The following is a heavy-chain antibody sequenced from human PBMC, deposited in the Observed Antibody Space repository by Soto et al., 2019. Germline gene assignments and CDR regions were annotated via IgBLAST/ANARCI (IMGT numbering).Heavy chain of an antibody. Sequence: EVQLVESGGALVQPGGSLRLSCAASGFTFDDYAMHWVRLAPGKCLEWVSGVSWNSGNIDYSDSVRGRFTISRDNAKNSLDLQMNNLGGDDTALYYCAKTRDLGKCGEFPDNVPFDPWGQGTLVTVSS. J-gene: IGHJ5*02. CDR1: GFTFDDYA. CDR2: VSWNSGNI. CDR3: AKTRDLGKCGEFPDNVPFDP. V-gene: IGHV3-9*01. D-gene: IGHD2-21*01.